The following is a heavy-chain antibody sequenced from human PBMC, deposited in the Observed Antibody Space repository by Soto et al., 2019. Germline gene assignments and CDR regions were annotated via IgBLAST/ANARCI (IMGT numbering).Heavy chain of an antibody. D-gene: IGHD3-10*01. CDR3: ERHGRVRGVSWFDP. CDR2: IYYSGST. J-gene: IGHJ5*02. CDR1: GGSISSSSYY. Sequence: SSETLSLTCTVSGGSISSSSYYWGWIRQPPGKGLEWIGSIYYSGSTYYNPSLKSRVTISVDTSKNQFSLKLSSVTAADTAVYYCERHGRVRGVSWFDPWGQGTLVTVSS. V-gene: IGHV4-39*01.